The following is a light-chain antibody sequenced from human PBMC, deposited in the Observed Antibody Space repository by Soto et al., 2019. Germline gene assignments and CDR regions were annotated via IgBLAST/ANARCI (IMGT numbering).Light chain of an antibody. Sequence: DIVMTQSPLSLPVTPGEPASISCRASQSLLHSNGYNYLDWYLQKPGQSPQLLIYLGSYRASGVPERFSGSGAGTAFTQKISRVEAEDVGFYYCMQALQSPLTFGGGTKVEIK. CDR3: MQALQSPLT. CDR1: QSLLHSNGYNY. J-gene: IGKJ4*01. V-gene: IGKV2-28*01. CDR2: LGS.